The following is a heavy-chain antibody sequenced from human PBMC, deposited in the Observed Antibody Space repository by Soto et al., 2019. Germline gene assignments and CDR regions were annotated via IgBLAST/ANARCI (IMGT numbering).Heavy chain of an antibody. J-gene: IGHJ6*02. Sequence: SETLSLTCTVSGGSISSGGYYWSWIRQHPGKGLEWIGYIYYSGSTYYNPSLKSRVTISVDTSKNQFSLKLSSVTAADTAVYYCARDRDSGYYYYGMDVWGQGTTVTVSS. CDR2: IYYSGST. D-gene: IGHD6-19*01. CDR3: ARDRDSGYYYYGMDV. V-gene: IGHV4-31*03. CDR1: GGSISSGGYY.